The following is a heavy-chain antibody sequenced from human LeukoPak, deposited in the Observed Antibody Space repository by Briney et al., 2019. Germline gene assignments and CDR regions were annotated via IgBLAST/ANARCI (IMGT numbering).Heavy chain of an antibody. CDR2: IIGSGDRK. J-gene: IGHJ4*02. CDR3: ANYVGSGYYYPFGY. V-gene: IGHV3-23*01. Sequence: GGSLRLSCAASGLTFISYAMTWVRQAPGKGLEWVSTIIGSGDRKYYADSVKGRFTISRDNSKNTLYLQMNSLRAEDTAVYYCANYVGSGYYYPFGYWGQGTLVTVSS. D-gene: IGHD3-22*01. CDR1: GLTFISYA.